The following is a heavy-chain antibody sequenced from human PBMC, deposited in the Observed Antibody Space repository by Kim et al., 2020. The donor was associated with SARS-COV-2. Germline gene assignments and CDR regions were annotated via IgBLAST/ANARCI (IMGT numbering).Heavy chain of an antibody. J-gene: IGHJ6*02. D-gene: IGHD6-13*01. V-gene: IGHV3-9*01. Sequence: GGSLRLSCAASGFTFDDYAMHWVRQAPGKGLEWVSGISWNSGSIGYADSVKGRFTISRDNAKNSLYLQMNSLRAEDTALYYCAKSKGRSWYQGVYYYYGMDVWGQGTTVTVSS. CDR3: AKSKGRSWYQGVYYYYGMDV. CDR1: GFTFDDYA. CDR2: ISWNSGSI.